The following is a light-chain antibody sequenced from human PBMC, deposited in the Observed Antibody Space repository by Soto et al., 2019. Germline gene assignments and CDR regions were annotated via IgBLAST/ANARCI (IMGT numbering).Light chain of an antibody. CDR2: GSS. CDR1: QSVSSN. CDR3: QQYNNWPPPLT. Sequence: DIVLTQSPATLSVSPGERATISCRASQSVSSNLAWYQQKPGQAPRLLIYGSSNTATGIPARFRGSGSGTEFTLTITILQSEDYAVYYCQQYNNWPPPLTFGGGTKVEIK. J-gene: IGKJ4*02. V-gene: IGKV3-15*01.